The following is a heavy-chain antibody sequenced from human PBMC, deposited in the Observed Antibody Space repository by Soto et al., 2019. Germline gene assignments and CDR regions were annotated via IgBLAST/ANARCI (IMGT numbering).Heavy chain of an antibody. D-gene: IGHD6-19*01. CDR3: ARLGSSGWYQGSYFDY. CDR1: GGSITRNNHY. J-gene: IGHJ4*02. Sequence: QLQLQESGPGLVKPSETLSLTCTVSGGSITRNNHYWGWIRQSPGKRLEWIGNILHSGNTNYKPSLKSRVTMSVETSKNQFSLKMNAVTAADTAVYYCARLGSSGWYQGSYFDYWGQGTLVTVSS. CDR2: ILHSGNT. V-gene: IGHV4-39*01.